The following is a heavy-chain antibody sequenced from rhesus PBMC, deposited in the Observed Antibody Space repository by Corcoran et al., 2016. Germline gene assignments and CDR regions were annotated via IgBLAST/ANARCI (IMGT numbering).Heavy chain of an antibody. D-gene: IGHD6-31*01. CDR3: ARPGGIAAAGTSPHAFDF. CDR1: GGSISSSY. V-gene: IGHV4-169*01. Sequence: QLQLQESGPGLVKPSETLSVTCAVSGGSISSSYWSWIRQAPGKGLEWIGYIYGSGSSTNYHPSLKSRFTLSVDTSNNQLSLNLSSVTATDTAVYYCARPGGIAAAGTSPHAFDFWGQGLRVTVSS. CDR2: IYGSGSST. J-gene: IGHJ3*01.